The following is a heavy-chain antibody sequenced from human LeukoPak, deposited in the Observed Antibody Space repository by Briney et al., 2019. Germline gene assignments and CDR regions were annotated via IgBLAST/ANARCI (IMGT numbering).Heavy chain of an antibody. J-gene: IGHJ4*02. CDR3: AKEEYFDWLTGY. V-gene: IGHV3-23*01. CDR2: ISGSGGST. Sequence: GGSLRLSCAASGLTFSSYAMSWVRQAPGNGLEWVSAISGSGGSTYYADSVKGRFTISRDNSKNTLYLQMNSLRAEDTAVYYCAKEEYFDWLTGYWGQGTLVTVSS. CDR1: GLTFSSYA. D-gene: IGHD3-9*01.